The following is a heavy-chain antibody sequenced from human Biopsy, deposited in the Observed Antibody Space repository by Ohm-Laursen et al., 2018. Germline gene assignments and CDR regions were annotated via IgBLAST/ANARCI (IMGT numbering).Heavy chain of an antibody. CDR1: GGSISSDY. V-gene: IGHV4-59*07. D-gene: IGHD5-12*01. CDR3: VRQGGYFQN. Sequence: SDTLSLTCTVSGGSISSDYWSWIRQSPGKGLEWIGYISNRGSTNYNPSLRGRVTISVDTSKNQFSLKLSSVTAADTAVYYCVRQGGYFQNWGPGSQVAVSS. J-gene: IGHJ1*01. CDR2: ISNRGST.